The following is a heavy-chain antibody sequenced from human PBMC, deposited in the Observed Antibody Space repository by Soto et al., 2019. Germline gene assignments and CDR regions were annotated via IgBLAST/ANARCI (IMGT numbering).Heavy chain of an antibody. CDR2: INHSGST. CDR3: ARDQYCSGGSCYSVVGGSYGMGV. V-gene: IGHV4-34*01. CDR1: GGSFSGYY. Sequence: SETLSLTCAVYGGSFSGYYWSWIRQPPGKGLEWIGEINHSGSTNYNPSLTSRVTISVDTSKNQFSLTLSSVTAADTAVYYCARDQYCSGGSCYSVVGGSYGMGVWGQGTTVTVSS. D-gene: IGHD2-15*01. J-gene: IGHJ6*02.